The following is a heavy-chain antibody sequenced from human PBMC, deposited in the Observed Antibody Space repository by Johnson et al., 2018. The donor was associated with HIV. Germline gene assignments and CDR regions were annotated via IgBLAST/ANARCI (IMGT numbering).Heavy chain of an antibody. Sequence: VQLVESGGGLVKPGGSLRLSCAATGFTFSNAWMSWVRQVPGKGLEWVSGIKWNGGSTNYADSVKGRFTISRDSSKNTLYLQMNSLRAEDTAVYYCAREGRRDAFDIWGQGTMVTVSS. CDR2: IKWNGGST. J-gene: IGHJ3*02. CDR3: AREGRRDAFDI. V-gene: IGHV3-66*02. CDR1: GFTFSNAW.